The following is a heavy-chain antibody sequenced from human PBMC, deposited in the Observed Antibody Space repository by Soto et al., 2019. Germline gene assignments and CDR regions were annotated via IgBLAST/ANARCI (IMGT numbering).Heavy chain of an antibody. CDR1: GYSISSSNW. CDR2: IYSSVST. D-gene: IGHD6-6*01. Sequence: SETLSLTCAVSGYSISSSNWWGWIRQPPGKGLEWIGFIYSSVSTYYNPSLESRVTMSVDTSKNQFSLRLSSVTAVDTAVYYCANIRGDPQLHGLDYWGQGTLVTVSS. J-gene: IGHJ4*02. V-gene: IGHV4-28*01. CDR3: ANIRGDPQLHGLDY.